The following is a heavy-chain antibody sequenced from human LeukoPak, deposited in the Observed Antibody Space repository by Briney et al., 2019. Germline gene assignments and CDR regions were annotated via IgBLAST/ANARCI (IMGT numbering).Heavy chain of an antibody. Sequence: GGSLRLSCAASGFTFSDYYMSWIRQAPGKGLEWVSYISSSGSTIFYADSVKGRFTISRDNAKHSLYLRVNSLRAEDTAVYYCARVVYCSGGSCHIFAFDIWGQGTMVTVSS. J-gene: IGHJ3*02. CDR2: ISSSGSTI. D-gene: IGHD2-15*01. CDR3: ARVVYCSGGSCHIFAFDI. V-gene: IGHV3-11*01. CDR1: GFTFSDYY.